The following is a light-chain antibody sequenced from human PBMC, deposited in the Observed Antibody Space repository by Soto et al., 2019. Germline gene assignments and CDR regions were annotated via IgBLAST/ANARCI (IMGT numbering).Light chain of an antibody. Sequence: EIVLTPSPGTLSVSPGEKATLSCRASQSISANSGWYQRKPGQTPRLLIYGASTRATGIPARFSGSGSGTEFTLTISSLQSEDFAVYYCQQYNNWPQITCGQGTRLEIK. J-gene: IGKJ5*01. CDR3: QQYNNWPQIT. CDR1: QSISAN. V-gene: IGKV3-15*01. CDR2: GAS.